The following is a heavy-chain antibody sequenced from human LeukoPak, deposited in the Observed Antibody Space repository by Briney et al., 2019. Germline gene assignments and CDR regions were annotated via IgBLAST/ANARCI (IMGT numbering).Heavy chain of an antibody. CDR1: GYSISSGYY. J-gene: IGHJ6*03. CDR2: IYHSGST. CDR3: ARGIPIQLWLPPYYYYYMDV. D-gene: IGHD5-18*01. V-gene: IGHV4-38-2*02. Sequence: PAETLSLTCTVSGYSISSGYYWGWIRQPPGKGLEWIGSIYHSGSTYYNTSLKSRVTISVDTSKNQFSLKLSSVTAADTAVYYCARGIPIQLWLPPYYYYYMDVWGKGTTVTVSS.